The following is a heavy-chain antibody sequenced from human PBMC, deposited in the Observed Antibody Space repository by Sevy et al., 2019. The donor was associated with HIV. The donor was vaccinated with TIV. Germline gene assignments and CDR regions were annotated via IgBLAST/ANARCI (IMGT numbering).Heavy chain of an antibody. CDR1: GFTFGSYA. V-gene: IGHV3-30-3*01. D-gene: IGHD3-10*01. CDR2: ISYDGNTK. Sequence: GGSLRLSCAASGFTFGSYALHWVRQAPGKGLEWLAVISYDGNTKYDAVSVKGGFTGSRENSKNTRYVEMNSLRAEDTAVYYWARDEGPGIRGGHYCGMDVWGQGTTVTVSS. CDR3: ARDEGPGIRGGHYCGMDV. J-gene: IGHJ6*02.